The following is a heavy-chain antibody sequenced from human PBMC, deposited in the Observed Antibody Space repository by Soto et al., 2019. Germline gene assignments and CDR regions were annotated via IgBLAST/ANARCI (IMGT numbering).Heavy chain of an antibody. D-gene: IGHD2-21*01. J-gene: IGHJ4*02. Sequence: GASVKVSCKASGYTFTSYGISWVRQAPGQGLEWMGWISAYNGNTNYAQKLQGRVTMTTDTSTSTAYMELRSLRSDDTAVYYCARILAYCGGDCPPPHWQPFDYWGQGTLVTVSS. V-gene: IGHV1-18*01. CDR3: ARILAYCGGDCPPPHWQPFDY. CDR2: ISAYNGNT. CDR1: GYTFTSYG.